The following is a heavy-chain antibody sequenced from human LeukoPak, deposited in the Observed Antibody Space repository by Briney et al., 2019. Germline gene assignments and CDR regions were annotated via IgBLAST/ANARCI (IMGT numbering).Heavy chain of an antibody. D-gene: IGHD3-10*01. CDR1: GGSISSSSYY. CDR3: ARQEPYYYGSGSFDY. J-gene: IGHJ4*02. V-gene: IGHV4-39*01. CDR2: IYYSGST. Sequence: PSETLSLTCTVSGGSISSSSYYWGWIRQPPGKGLEWIGSIYYSGSTYYKPSLKSRVTISVDTSKNQFSLKLSSVTAADTAVYYCARQEPYYYGSGSFDYWGQGTLVTVSS.